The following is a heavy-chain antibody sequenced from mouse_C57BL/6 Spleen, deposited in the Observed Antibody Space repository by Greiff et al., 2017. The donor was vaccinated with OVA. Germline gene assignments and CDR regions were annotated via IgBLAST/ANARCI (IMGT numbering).Heavy chain of an antibody. D-gene: IGHD3-2*02. Sequence: VRLQQSGPELVKPGASVKISCKASGYSFTGYYMNWVKQSPEKSLEWIGEINPSTGGTTYNQKFKAKATLTVDKSSSTAYMQLKSLTSEDSAVYYCARDYLRPYWYFDVWGTGTTVTVSS. V-gene: IGHV1-42*01. CDR1: GYSFTGYY. J-gene: IGHJ1*03. CDR2: INPSTGGT. CDR3: ARDYLRPYWYFDV.